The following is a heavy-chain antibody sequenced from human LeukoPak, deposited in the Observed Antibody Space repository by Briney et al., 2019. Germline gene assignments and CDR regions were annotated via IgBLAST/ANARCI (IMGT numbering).Heavy chain of an antibody. CDR3: ARITYYYDSSGYYYPKEFDP. Sequence: SETLSLTCTVSGGSISSYYWSWFRHPPGKGLEWIGYIYYIGSTNYNPSLKSRVTISVDTSKNQFSLKLSSVTAADTAVYYCARITYYYDSSGYYYPKEFDPWGQGTLVTVSS. CDR2: IYYIGST. D-gene: IGHD3-22*01. CDR1: GGSISSYY. J-gene: IGHJ5*02. V-gene: IGHV4-59*01.